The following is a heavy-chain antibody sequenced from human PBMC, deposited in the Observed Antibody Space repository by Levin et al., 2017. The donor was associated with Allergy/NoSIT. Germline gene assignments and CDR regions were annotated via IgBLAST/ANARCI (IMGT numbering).Heavy chain of an antibody. CDR2: ISFDASQE. Sequence: GASVKVSCAASGFTFNKFGMHWVRQGPGKGLEWVAVISFDASQEYYADSVKGRFTISRANSKNTLYLQMNSLRPEDTAVYFCAKIGDCSSGVCFWETLYDAFDVWGQGTMVSVSS. J-gene: IGHJ3*01. D-gene: IGHD2-21*02. CDR1: GFTFNKFG. CDR3: AKIGDCSSGVCFWETLYDAFDV. V-gene: IGHV3-30*18.